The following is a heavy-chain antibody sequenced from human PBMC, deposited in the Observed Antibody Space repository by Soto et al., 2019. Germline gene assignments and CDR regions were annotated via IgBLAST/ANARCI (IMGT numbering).Heavy chain of an antibody. CDR2: ISYDGSNK. J-gene: IGHJ5*02. D-gene: IGHD5-12*01. V-gene: IGHV3-30*18. Sequence: QVQLVESGGGVVQPGRSLRLSCAASGFTFSSYGMHWVRQAPGKGLEWVAVISYDGSNKYYADSVKGRFTISRDNSKNPLYLQMNSLRAEDTAVYYCAKDHDFPTRWLRFSSWFDPWGQGTLVTVSS. CDR1: GFTFSSYG. CDR3: AKDHDFPTRWLRFSSWFDP.